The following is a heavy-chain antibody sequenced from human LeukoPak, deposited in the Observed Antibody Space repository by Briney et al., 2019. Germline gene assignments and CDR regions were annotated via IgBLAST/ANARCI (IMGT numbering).Heavy chain of an antibody. CDR1: GYTFTSYG. CDR3: ASGVGAYSMGDY. D-gene: IGHD1-26*01. Sequence: ASVKVSCKASGYTFTSYGISWVRQAPGQGLEWMGWISAYNGNTNYAQKFQGRVTITTDESTSTAYMELSSLRSEDTAVYYCASGVGAYSMGDYWGQGTLVTVSS. J-gene: IGHJ4*02. CDR2: ISAYNGNT. V-gene: IGHV1-18*01.